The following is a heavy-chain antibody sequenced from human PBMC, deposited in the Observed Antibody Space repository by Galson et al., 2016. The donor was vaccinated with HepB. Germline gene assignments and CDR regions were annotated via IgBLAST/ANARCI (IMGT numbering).Heavy chain of an antibody. J-gene: IGHJ4*03. CDR3: ARDAASLNSPRFDY. D-gene: IGHD4-23*01. V-gene: IGHV3-30-3*01. CDR1: GFTFSSFA. CDR2: ISSDGSNK. Sequence: SLRLSCAASGFTFSSFAIHWVRQAPGKGLEWVAVISSDGSNKYYADSVKGRFTISRDNSKNTLYLQMNSLTDEDTAIYYCARDAASLNSPRFDYWGHGTPVTVSS.